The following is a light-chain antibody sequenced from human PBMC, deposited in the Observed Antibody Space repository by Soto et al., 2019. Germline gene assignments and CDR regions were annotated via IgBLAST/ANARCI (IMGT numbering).Light chain of an antibody. V-gene: IGKV3-20*01. CDR1: QSVSSSY. J-gene: IGKJ4*01. Sequence: EIVLTQSPGNLSLSPGERASLSCRAIQSVSSSYLAWYQQKPGQAPRLLIYGASSRATGIPDRFSGSGSGTDFTLTISRLEPEDFAVYYCQQYGSSPLTFGGGTKVEIK. CDR3: QQYGSSPLT. CDR2: GAS.